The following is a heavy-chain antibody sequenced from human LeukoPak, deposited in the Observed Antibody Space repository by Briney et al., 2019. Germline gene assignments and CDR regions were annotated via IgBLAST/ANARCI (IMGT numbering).Heavy chain of an antibody. Sequence: GGSLRLSCAASGFTFSSYGMHWVRQAPGKGPVWVSRINSDGGSTTYADSVKGRFTISRDNAKNTLYLQMNSLRAEDTAVYYCAFYGSGSPSWGQGTLVTVSS. D-gene: IGHD3-10*01. J-gene: IGHJ4*01. CDR1: GFTFSSYG. V-gene: IGHV3-74*01. CDR3: AFYGSGSPS. CDR2: INSDGGST.